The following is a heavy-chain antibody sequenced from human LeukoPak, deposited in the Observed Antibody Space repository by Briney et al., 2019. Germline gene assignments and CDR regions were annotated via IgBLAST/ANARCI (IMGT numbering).Heavy chain of an antibody. V-gene: IGHV3-23*01. CDR2: VST. D-gene: IGHD3-10*01. J-gene: IGHJ4*02. Sequence: VSTYYADSVKGRFTISRDNSKNTLYLQMNSLRAEDTAVYYCAKVKDPITMVRGVIIYFDYWGQGTLVTVSS. CDR3: AKVKDPITMVRGVIIYFDY.